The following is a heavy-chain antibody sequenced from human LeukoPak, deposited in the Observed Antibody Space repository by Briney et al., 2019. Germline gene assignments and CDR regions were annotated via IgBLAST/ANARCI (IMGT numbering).Heavy chain of an antibody. CDR2: INPNSGGT. CDR1: GYTFTGYY. Sequence: GASVKVSCKASGYTFTGYYMHWVRQAPGQGLEWMGWINPNSGGTNYAQKFQGRVTMTRDTSISTAYMELSRLRSDDTAVYYCANFHYDILTGNGNWGQGTLVTVSS. D-gene: IGHD3-9*01. J-gene: IGHJ4*02. CDR3: ANFHYDILTGNGN. V-gene: IGHV1-2*02.